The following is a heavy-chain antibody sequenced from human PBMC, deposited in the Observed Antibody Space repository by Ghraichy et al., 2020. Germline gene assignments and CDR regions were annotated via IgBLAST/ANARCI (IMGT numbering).Heavy chain of an antibody. CDR1: GFTFSSYS. V-gene: IGHV3-21*01. Sequence: GGSLRLSCAASGFTFSSYSMNWVRQAPGKGLEWVSSIRSSSSYIYYADSVKGRFTISRDNAKNSLYLQMNSLRAEDTAVYYCARVGSFYDILTGYYTYYYGMDVWGQGTTVTVSS. J-gene: IGHJ6*02. CDR3: ARVGSFYDILTGYYTYYYGMDV. D-gene: IGHD3-9*01. CDR2: IRSSSSYI.